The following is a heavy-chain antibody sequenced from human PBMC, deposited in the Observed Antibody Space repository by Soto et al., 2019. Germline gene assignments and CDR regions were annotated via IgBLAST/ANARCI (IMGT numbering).Heavy chain of an antibody. Sequence: ASVKVSCKASGYTFTGYYMHWVRQAPGQGLEWMGWINPNSGGTNYAQKFQGRVTMTRDTSISTAYMELSRLRSDDTAVYYCARASYSRSWSFDYWGQVTLFTVSS. CDR1: GYTFTGYY. J-gene: IGHJ4*02. D-gene: IGHD6-13*01. CDR2: INPNSGGT. CDR3: ARASYSRSWSFDY. V-gene: IGHV1-2*02.